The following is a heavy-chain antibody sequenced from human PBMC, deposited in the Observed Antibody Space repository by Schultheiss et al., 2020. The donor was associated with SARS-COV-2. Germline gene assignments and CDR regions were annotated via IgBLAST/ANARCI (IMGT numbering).Heavy chain of an antibody. Sequence: SETLSLTCTVSGGSISSSSYYWGWIRQPPGKGLEWIGYIYYSGSTYYNPSLKSRVTISVDTSKNQFSLKLSSVTAADTAVYYCARASRSGGGSRYSSSYWFDPWGQGTLVTVSS. CDR1: GGSISSSSYY. CDR3: ARASRSGGGSRYSSSYWFDP. CDR2: IYYSGST. J-gene: IGHJ5*02. V-gene: IGHV4-39*07. D-gene: IGHD6-6*01.